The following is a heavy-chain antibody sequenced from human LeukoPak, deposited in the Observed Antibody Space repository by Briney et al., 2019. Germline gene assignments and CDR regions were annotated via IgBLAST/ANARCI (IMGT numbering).Heavy chain of an antibody. J-gene: IGHJ6*03. CDR2: IYTSGST. D-gene: IGHD2-21*01. CDR1: GGSISSNSYY. CDR3: ASTYSSWYYYYMDV. Sequence: SETLSLTCTVSGGSISSNSYYWSWIRQPAGRGLEWIGHIYTSGSTNYNPSLKSRVTISVDTSKNQFSLKLSSVTAADTAVYYCASTYSSWYYYYMDVWGKGTTVTVSS. V-gene: IGHV4-61*09.